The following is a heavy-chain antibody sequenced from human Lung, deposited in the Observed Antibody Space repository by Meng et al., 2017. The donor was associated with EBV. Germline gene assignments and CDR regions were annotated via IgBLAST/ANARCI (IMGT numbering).Heavy chain of an antibody. CDR3: ASFDHIPRRNYFDY. Sequence: QVQLRGPGPGPVEPSQTLSLTCTGSGGSMSSGNYYWSWIRQPPGKGLEWIGYIHHSGSAYYNPSLKSRVSISVDTSKNQFSLNLNSMTAVDTAVYYCASFDHIPRRNYFDYWGQGTLVTVSS. CDR1: GGSMSSGNYY. D-gene: IGHD2-21*01. V-gene: IGHV4-30-4*01. J-gene: IGHJ4*02. CDR2: IHHSGSA.